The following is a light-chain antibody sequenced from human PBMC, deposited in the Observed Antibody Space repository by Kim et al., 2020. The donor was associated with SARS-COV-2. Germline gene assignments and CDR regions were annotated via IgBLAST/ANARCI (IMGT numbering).Light chain of an antibody. J-gene: IGLJ3*02. Sequence: QSALTQAASVSGTPGQSITIPCTGPTSDVGDNRYIYWYQQLPGKAPKLVIYNVRSRPSGVSNRFSGSKSGNTASLTISGLQAGDEADYFCSSYTTDSGWVFGGGTQLTVL. CDR1: TSDVGDNRY. CDR3: SSYTTDSGWV. CDR2: NVR. V-gene: IGLV2-14*03.